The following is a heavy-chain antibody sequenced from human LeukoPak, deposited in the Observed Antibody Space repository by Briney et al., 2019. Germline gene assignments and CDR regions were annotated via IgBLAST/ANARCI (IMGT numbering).Heavy chain of an antibody. CDR2: ISYDGSNK. D-gene: IGHD3-9*01. V-gene: IGHV3-30*04. CDR1: GFTFSSYA. CDR3: ASENVLRYFDWLGLVY. Sequence: GGSLTLSCAASGFTFSSYAMHGLRQAPGRGVAGVAVISYDGSNKYYADSVKGRFTISRDNSKNTLYLQMNSLRAEDTAVYYCASENVLRYFDWLGLVYWGQGTLVTVSS. J-gene: IGHJ4*02.